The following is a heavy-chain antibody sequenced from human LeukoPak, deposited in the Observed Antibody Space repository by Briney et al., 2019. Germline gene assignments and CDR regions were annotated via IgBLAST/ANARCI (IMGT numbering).Heavy chain of an antibody. CDR2: IYPGDSDT. D-gene: IGHD1-26*01. Sequence: PGESLKISCKGSGYSFTNYWIAWVRQMPGKGLEWMGIIYPGDSDTRYSPSFQGQVTISADKSVSTAYLQWSSLKASDTAMYYCARLLVGAQGGFDYWGQGTLVTVSS. CDR1: GYSFTNYW. CDR3: ARLLVGAQGGFDY. V-gene: IGHV5-51*01. J-gene: IGHJ4*02.